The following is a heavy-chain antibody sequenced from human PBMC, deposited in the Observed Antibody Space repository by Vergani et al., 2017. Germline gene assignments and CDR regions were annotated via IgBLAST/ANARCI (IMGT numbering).Heavy chain of an antibody. Sequence: EVQLLESGGGLVQPGGSLRLSCAASGFTFSSYAMSWVRQAPGKGLEWVSAISGSGGSTYYADSVKGRFTISRDNSNNTLYLQMNSLRAEDTAVYYCATDLTPPEYCQHWGQGTLVTVSS. J-gene: IGHJ1*01. V-gene: IGHV3-23*01. CDR1: GFTFSSYA. CDR2: ISGSGGST. D-gene: IGHD4-23*01. CDR3: ATDLTPPEYCQH.